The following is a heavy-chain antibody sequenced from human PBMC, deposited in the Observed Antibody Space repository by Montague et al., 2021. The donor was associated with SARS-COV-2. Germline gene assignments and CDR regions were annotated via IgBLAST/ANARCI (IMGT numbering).Heavy chain of an antibody. J-gene: IGHJ6*03. D-gene: IGHD3-10*01. CDR2: IHHGGST. CDR3: ARLGDGVVPSPILGVGPYYSYYYMDV. CDR1: GGSFSTYS. V-gene: IGHV4-34*01. Sequence: SETLSLTCAVHGGSFSTYSWNWIRQPPGKGLEWIGEIHHGGSTNYNPSLKSRVTISSDTSKNQFSLKLPSVAAADTAVYYCARLGDGVVPSPILGVGPYYSYYYMDVWGQGTTVTVSS.